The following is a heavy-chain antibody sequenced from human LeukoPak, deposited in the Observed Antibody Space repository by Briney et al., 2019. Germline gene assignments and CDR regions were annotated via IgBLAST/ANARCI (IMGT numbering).Heavy chain of an antibody. CDR3: ASGGGYYFWSGSWIPYYFDY. J-gene: IGHJ4*02. Sequence: GGSLRLSCAPSGFTFSSYWMHWVPQAPGKGLVWVSRINSDGSSTSYADSVKGRFTISRDNGKNTLYLQMNSLRAEDTAVFYCASGGGYYFWSGSWIPYYFDYWGQGTLVTVSS. CDR2: INSDGSST. CDR1: GFTFSSYW. V-gene: IGHV3-74*01. D-gene: IGHD3-3*01.